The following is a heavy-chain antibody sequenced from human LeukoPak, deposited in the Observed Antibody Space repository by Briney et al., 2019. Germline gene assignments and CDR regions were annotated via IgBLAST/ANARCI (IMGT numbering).Heavy chain of an antibody. CDR3: ASSSMTLRGFDY. D-gene: IGHD2/OR15-2a*01. V-gene: IGHV1-69*05. J-gene: IGHJ4*02. CDR1: GGTFSIYA. CDR2: IIPIFGTA. Sequence: SVNVSFKASGGTFSIYAISWVRQAPGQGLEWMGGIIPIFGTANYAQKFQGRVTITTDESTSTAYMELSSLRSEDTAVYYCASSSMTLRGFDYWGQGALVTVSS.